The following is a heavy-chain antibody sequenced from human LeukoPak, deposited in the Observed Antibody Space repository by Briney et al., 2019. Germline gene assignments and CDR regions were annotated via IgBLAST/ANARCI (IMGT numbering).Heavy chain of an antibody. J-gene: IGHJ4*02. CDR2: IWNDGSNK. V-gene: IGHV3-33*01. CDR3: ARTLTGYYFFDY. D-gene: IGHD3-9*01. CDR1: GFTFSSNG. Sequence: GGSLRLSCAASGFTFSSNGMHWVRQAPGKGLEWVAVIWNDGSNKYYADSVKGRFTISRDNSKNTLFLRMNSLRAEDTAVYYCARTLTGYYFFDYWGQGTLVTVAS.